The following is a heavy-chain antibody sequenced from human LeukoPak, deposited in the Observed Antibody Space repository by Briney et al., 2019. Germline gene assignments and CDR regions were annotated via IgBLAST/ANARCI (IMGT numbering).Heavy chain of an antibody. Sequence: GGSLRLSCAASGFTFSSYWMSWVRQAPGKGLEWVANIKQDGSEKYYVDSVKGRFTISRDNAKNSLYLQMNSLRAEDTAVYYCAKDRGSRDYYYYMDVWGKGTTVTVSS. CDR3: AKDRGSRDYYYYMDV. D-gene: IGHD1-26*01. J-gene: IGHJ6*03. CDR1: GFTFSSYW. CDR2: IKQDGSEK. V-gene: IGHV3-7*03.